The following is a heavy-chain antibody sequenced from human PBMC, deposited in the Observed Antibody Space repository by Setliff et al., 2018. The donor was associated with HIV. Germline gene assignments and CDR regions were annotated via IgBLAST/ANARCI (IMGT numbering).Heavy chain of an antibody. CDR1: SGSMTGHY. CDR2: LHSLGSSRVSDTP. Sequence: PLETLSLTCSVSSGSMTGHYWTWVRQPPGKGLEWIGYLHSLGSSRVSDTPNYSPSLKSRIPISLDTSKRQFSLTMTSVTAADTAVYYCARGLSSQTYWGTRPLGLDYWGQGSLVTVSS. J-gene: IGHJ4*01. V-gene: IGHV4-4*08. CDR3: ARGLSSQTYWGTRPLGLDY. D-gene: IGHD2-2*01.